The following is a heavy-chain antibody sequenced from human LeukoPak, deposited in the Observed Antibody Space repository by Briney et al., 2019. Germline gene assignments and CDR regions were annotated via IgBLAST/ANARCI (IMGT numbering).Heavy chain of an antibody. CDR1: GFTFSNYA. J-gene: IGHJ4*02. Sequence: GGSLRLSCVASGFTFSNYAMNWVRQVPGKGLGWVSRITDSGSSTYYADSVKGRFTISRDNSKNTLYLQMTSLRAEDTAIYYCAKDFGRDSGFFDFWGQGAPVTVSS. V-gene: IGHV3-23*01. D-gene: IGHD3-10*01. CDR3: AKDFGRDSGFFDF. CDR2: ITDSGSST.